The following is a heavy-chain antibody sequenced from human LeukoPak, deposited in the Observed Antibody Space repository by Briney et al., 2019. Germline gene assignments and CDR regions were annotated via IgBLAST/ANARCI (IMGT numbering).Heavy chain of an antibody. CDR3: ARESIAVAGAPFDY. J-gene: IGHJ4*02. CDR1: GFPFRSYE. D-gene: IGHD6-19*01. V-gene: IGHV3-48*03. CDR2: LCSGRTI. Sequence: PGGCPRPSRAASGFPFRSYEMNWGRQAPGEGVGGVSYLCSGRTIYDADSVKGRFTISRDNAKNSLYLQMNSLRAEDTAVYYCARESIAVAGAPFDYWGQGTLVTVSS.